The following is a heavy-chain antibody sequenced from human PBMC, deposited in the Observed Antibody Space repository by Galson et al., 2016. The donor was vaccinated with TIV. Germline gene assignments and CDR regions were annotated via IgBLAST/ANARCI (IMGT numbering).Heavy chain of an antibody. CDR3: ARCRGDYYYGIDV. Sequence: TLSLTCSVFGGSISNGDYYWTWIRQPPGKGLEWIGYVYYSGATNYNPSLKRRVTLSVDRSTNQFSWRLNSVTAADTAVYSCARCRGDYYYGIDVWGQGTTVTVFS. D-gene: IGHD3-10*01. V-gene: IGHV4-30-4*08. CDR2: VYYSGAT. CDR1: GGSISNGDYY. J-gene: IGHJ6*02.